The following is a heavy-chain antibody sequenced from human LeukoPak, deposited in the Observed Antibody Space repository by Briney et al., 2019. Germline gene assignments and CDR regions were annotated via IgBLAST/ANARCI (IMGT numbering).Heavy chain of an antibody. D-gene: IGHD1-1*01. CDR3: ATERERRITD. CDR1: GFSISLGYY. Sequence: SETLSLSCDVSGFSISLGYYWVWIRQPAGQGLEWIGSIHPSGTTFYNSSLNSRITMTIDAPKNQFSLRLSLVTAVDTAVYFCATERERRITDWGQGTLVTVSS. J-gene: IGHJ4*02. CDR2: IHPSGTT. V-gene: IGHV4-38-2*02.